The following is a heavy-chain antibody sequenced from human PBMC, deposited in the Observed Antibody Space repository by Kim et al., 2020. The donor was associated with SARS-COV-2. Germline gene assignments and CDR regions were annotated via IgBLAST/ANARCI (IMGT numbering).Heavy chain of an antibody. CDR2: ISAYNGNT. CDR1: GYTFTSYG. V-gene: IGHV1-18*01. CDR3: ARDQDIVVVVAAVTTDYGMAV. D-gene: IGHD2-15*01. J-gene: IGHJ6*02. Sequence: ASVKVSCKASGYTFTSYGISWVRQAPGQGLEWMGWISAYNGNTNYAQKLQGRVTMTTDTSTSTAYMELRSLRSDDTAVYYCARDQDIVVVVAAVTTDYGMAVGAQGTTVTVSS.